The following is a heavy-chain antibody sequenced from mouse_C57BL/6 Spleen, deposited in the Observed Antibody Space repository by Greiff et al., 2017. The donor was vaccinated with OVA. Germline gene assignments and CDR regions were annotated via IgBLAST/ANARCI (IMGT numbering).Heavy chain of an antibody. D-gene: IGHD1-1*01. V-gene: IGHV5-17*01. Sequence: DVKLVESGGGLVKPGGSLKLSCAASGFTFSDYGMHWVRQAPEKGLEWVAYISSGSSTIYYADTVKGRFTISRDNAKNTLFLQMTSLRSEDTAMYYCARNYYGSYAMDYWGQGTSVTVSS. CDR3: ARNYYGSYAMDY. CDR1: GFTFSDYG. J-gene: IGHJ4*01. CDR2: ISSGSSTI.